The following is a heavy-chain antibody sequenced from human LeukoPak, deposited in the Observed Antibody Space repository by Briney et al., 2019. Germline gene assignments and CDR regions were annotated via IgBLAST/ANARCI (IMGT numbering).Heavy chain of an antibody. CDR3: ARVKQLGYFDY. D-gene: IGHD6-6*01. CDR2: IYYSGST. CDR1: GGSFSGYY. Sequence: SETLSLTCAVYGGSFSGYYWSWIRQPPGKGLEWIGYIYYSGSTYYNPSLKSRVTISVDTSKNQFSLKLSSVTAADTAVYYCARVKQLGYFDYWGQGTLVTVSS. V-gene: IGHV4-30-4*08. J-gene: IGHJ4*02.